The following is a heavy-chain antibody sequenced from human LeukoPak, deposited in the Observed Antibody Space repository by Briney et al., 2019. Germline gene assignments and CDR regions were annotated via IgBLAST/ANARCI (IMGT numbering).Heavy chain of an antibody. CDR2: VEHDGTTK. V-gene: IGHV3-30*02. J-gene: IGHJ4*02. CDR3: VTDWHGVNWYVQ. CDR1: GFTFASLG. Sequence: PGGSLRLSCTTSGFTFASLGMHWVRQAPGKGLEWVAFVEHDGTTKYYADSAKGPFSISRDNLKNSLFLQMYSLRPDDTAGYYCVTDWHGVNWYVQWGQGILVSVSS. D-gene: IGHD3-10*02.